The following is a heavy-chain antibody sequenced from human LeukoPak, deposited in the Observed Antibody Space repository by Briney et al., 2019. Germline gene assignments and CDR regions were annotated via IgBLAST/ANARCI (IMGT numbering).Heavy chain of an antibody. Sequence: GGSLRLSCATSGFPFSAYDMHWVRQAPGKGMEWVSAFGSVGDTYYPGAVKGRFTISRDYAKNSLFLQMNNLIAGDTAVYFCVRGALPGDNWYFDLWGRGTLVTVSS. J-gene: IGHJ2*01. CDR3: VRGALPGDNWYFDL. CDR2: FGSVGDT. CDR1: GFPFSAYD. V-gene: IGHV3-13*04.